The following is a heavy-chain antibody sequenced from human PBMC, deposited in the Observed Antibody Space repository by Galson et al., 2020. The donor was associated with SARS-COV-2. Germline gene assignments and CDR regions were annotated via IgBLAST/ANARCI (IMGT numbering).Heavy chain of an antibody. CDR1: GFPFSSYS. CDR3: ARVGDMATTPKDYYYYGLDA. D-gene: IGHD3-16*01. J-gene: IGHJ6*02. CDR2: ISAGSSYI. V-gene: IGHV3-21*01. Sequence: GESLKISCAVSGFPFSSYSMNWVRQAPGKGLEWVSSISAGSSYIYYAESVKGRFTISRDNAKNSLLLHMDSLRVEDTAVYYCARVGDMATTPKDYYYYGLDAWGQGTTVTVSS.